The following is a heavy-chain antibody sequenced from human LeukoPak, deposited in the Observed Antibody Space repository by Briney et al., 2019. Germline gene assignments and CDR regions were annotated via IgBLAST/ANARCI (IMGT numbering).Heavy chain of an antibody. V-gene: IGHV4-59*11. CDR3: ARLTENNWFDP. CDR1: TDSISDHY. Sequence: SETLSLTCTVSTDSISDHYWGWIRQPPGKGPVWIAYISDTGSISYKPSLKSRVTISLKTSQNQFSLKVTSVNTSDTAVYYCARLTENNWFDPWGQGILVTVSS. J-gene: IGHJ5*02. D-gene: IGHD4/OR15-4a*01. CDR2: ISDTGSI.